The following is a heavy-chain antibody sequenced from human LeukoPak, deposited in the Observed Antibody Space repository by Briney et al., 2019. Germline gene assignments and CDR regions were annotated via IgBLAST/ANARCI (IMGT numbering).Heavy chain of an antibody. V-gene: IGHV3-30*02. CDR3: AKVYYRDAFDI. Sequence: GGSLRLSCAASGFTFGNFGMHWVRQAPGKGLEWVAFIRYDGSNKFYVDSVKGRFTICRDNSKNTLYLQMNSLRSEDTAVYYCAKVYYRDAFDIWGQGTMVTVSS. D-gene: IGHD1-26*01. CDR2: IRYDGSNK. CDR1: GFTFGNFG. J-gene: IGHJ3*02.